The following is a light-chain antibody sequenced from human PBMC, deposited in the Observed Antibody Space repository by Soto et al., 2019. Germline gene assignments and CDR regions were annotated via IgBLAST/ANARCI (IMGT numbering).Light chain of an antibody. CDR2: GAS. CDR3: QQYAGPSRT. Sequence: EIVLTQSPGTLSLSPGEGATLSCRASQSVSSSYLAWYQQKPGQAPTLLIYGASNRAAGIPDRFSGSGSGTDFTLTISRLEAEDFAVYYCQQYAGPSRTFGQGTKLEIK. CDR1: QSVSSSY. J-gene: IGKJ1*01. V-gene: IGKV3-20*01.